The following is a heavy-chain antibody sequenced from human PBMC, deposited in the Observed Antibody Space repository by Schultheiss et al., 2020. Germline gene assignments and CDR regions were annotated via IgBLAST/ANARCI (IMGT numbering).Heavy chain of an antibody. CDR1: GFTFSSYA. V-gene: IGHV3-23*01. CDR2: ISGSSGST. J-gene: IGHJ4*02. Sequence: GGSLRLSCAVYGFTFSSYAMSWVRQAPGKGLEWVSAISGSSGSTYYADSAKGRFTISRDNSKNSLYLQMNSLRAEDTALYYCAKAAGSGWYVGFDYWGQGTLVTGSS. D-gene: IGHD6-19*01. CDR3: AKAAGSGWYVGFDY.